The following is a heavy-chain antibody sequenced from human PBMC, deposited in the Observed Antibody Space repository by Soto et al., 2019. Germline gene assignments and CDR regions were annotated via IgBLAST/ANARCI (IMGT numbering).Heavy chain of an antibody. Sequence: SETLSLTCAVYGGSFSGYYWSWIRQPPGKGLEWIGEINHSGSTNYNPSLKSRVTISVDTSKNQFSLKLRSVTAADTAVYYCATPLDSSGWYVRGGYGMDVWGQGTTVTVSS. CDR3: ATPLDSSGWYVRGGYGMDV. J-gene: IGHJ6*02. CDR2: INHSGST. CDR1: GGSFSGYY. D-gene: IGHD6-19*01. V-gene: IGHV4-34*01.